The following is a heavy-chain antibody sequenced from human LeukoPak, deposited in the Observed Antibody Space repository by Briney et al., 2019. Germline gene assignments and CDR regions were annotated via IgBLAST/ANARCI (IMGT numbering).Heavy chain of an antibody. Sequence: PGGSLRLSCVASGFTFSTSWMNWVRQAPGKGLEWVANIKGDGSVQSYVDSVKGRFTISRDNAKSSLYLQMNSLRDEDTAIYYCATDRPHWAFDYWGQGTLVTVSS. J-gene: IGHJ4*02. CDR2: IKGDGSVQ. CDR3: ATDRPHWAFDY. D-gene: IGHD7-27*01. CDR1: GFTFSTSW. V-gene: IGHV3-7*01.